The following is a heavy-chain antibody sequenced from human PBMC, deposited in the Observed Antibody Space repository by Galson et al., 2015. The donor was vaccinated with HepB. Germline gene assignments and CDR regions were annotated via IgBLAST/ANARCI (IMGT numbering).Heavy chain of an antibody. CDR1: GGTFSSYT. Sequence: SVKVSCKASGGTFSSYTISWVRQAPGQGLEWMGRIIPILGIANYAQKFQGRVTITADKSTSTAYMELSSLRSEDTAVYYCARVPRDYGGDFDYWGQGTLVTVSS. CDR2: IIPILGIA. V-gene: IGHV1-69*02. J-gene: IGHJ4*02. CDR3: ARVPRDYGGDFDY. D-gene: IGHD4-23*01.